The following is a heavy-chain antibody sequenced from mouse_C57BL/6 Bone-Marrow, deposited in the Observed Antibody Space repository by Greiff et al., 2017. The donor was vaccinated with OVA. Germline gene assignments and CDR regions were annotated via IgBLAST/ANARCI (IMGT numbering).Heavy chain of an antibody. CDR1: GYAFSSYW. CDR2: IYPGDGDT. V-gene: IGHV1-80*01. CDR3: ARTGTRDFDV. Sequence: VKLVESGAELVKPGASVKISCKASGYAFSSYWMNWVKQRPGKGLEWIGQIYPGDGDTNYNGKFKGKATLTADKSSSTAYMQLSSLTSEDSAVYFCARTGTRDFDVWGTGTTVTVSS. J-gene: IGHJ1*03. D-gene: IGHD4-1*01.